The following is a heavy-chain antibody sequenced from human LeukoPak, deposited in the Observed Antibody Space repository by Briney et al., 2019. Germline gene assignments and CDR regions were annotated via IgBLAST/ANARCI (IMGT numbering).Heavy chain of an antibody. CDR1: GYTLTELS. CDR2: FDPEDGET. D-gene: IGHD6-6*01. V-gene: IGHV1-24*01. CDR3: ATGTYSSSSSNYYYYYYMDV. Sequence: ASAKVSCKVSGYTLTELSMHWVRQAPGKGLEWMGGFDPEDGETIYAQKFQGRVTMTEDTSTDTAYMELSSLRSEDTAVYYCATGTYSSSSSNYYYYYYMDVWGKGTTVTVSS. J-gene: IGHJ6*03.